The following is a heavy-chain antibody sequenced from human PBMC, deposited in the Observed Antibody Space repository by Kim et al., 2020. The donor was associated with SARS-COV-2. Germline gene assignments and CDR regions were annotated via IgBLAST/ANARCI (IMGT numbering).Heavy chain of an antibody. CDR2: INDDGSDT. CDR3: ARDLDYILFDY. Sequence: GGSLRLSCAASGFTFSDFNMHWVRQAPGKGLIWVSRINDDGSDTRYADFAKGRFTISRDNAKNTLNLQMHSLRAEDTAVYYCARDLDYILFDYWSQGALVTVSS. J-gene: IGHJ4*02. D-gene: IGHD4-4*01. V-gene: IGHV3-74*01. CDR1: GFTFSDFN.